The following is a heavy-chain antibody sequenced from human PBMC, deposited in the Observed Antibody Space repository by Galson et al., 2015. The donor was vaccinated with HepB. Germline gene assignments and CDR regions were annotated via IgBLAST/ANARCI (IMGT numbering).Heavy chain of an antibody. CDR2: ISGSGGST. CDR1: GFTFSSYA. V-gene: IGHV3-23*01. J-gene: IGHJ6*02. CDR3: AKVGGQTTVTTDYYYYYGMDV. D-gene: IGHD4-17*01. Sequence: SLRLSCAASGFTFSSYAMSWVRQAPRKGLEWVLAISGSGGSTYYADSVKGRFTISRDNSKNTLYLQMNSLRAEDTAVYYCAKVGGQTTVTTDYYYYYGMDVWGQGTTVTVSS.